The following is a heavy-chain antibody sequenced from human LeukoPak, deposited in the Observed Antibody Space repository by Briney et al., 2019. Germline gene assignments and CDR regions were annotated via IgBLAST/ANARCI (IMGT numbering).Heavy chain of an antibody. CDR3: ARIAVAVLPLYYYYYMDV. CDR2: ISSSSSYI. J-gene: IGHJ6*03. V-gene: IGHV3-21*01. Sequence: PGGSLRLSCAASGFTFSSYSMSWVRQAPGKGLEWVSSISSSSSYIYYADSVKGRFTISRDNAKNSLYLQMNSLRAEDTAVYYCARIAVAVLPLYYYYYMDVWGKGTTVTVSS. D-gene: IGHD6-19*01. CDR1: GFTFSSYS.